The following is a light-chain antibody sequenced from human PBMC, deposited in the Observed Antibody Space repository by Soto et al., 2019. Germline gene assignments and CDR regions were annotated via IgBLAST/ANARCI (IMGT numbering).Light chain of an antibody. J-gene: IGKJ3*01. V-gene: IGKV3-20*01. CDR3: QQFGDSPPVFT. Sequence: SVLSESPGALPLTPRASATLSCSPRQSVSSSYLAWYQQKPGQAPRLLIYGASSRATGIPDRFSGSGSGTDFTLTISRLEPEDFAVYYCQQFGDSPPVFTSAPPAKVDI. CDR2: GAS. CDR1: QSVSSSY.